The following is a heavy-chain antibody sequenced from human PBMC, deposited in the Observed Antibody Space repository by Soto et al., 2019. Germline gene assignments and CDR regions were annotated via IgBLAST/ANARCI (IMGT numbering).Heavy chain of an antibody. CDR1: GFIFSGSA. J-gene: IGHJ4*02. D-gene: IGHD3-22*01. CDR3: TRLHYYDSSGYYFDH. V-gene: IGHV3-73*01. Sequence: GWSLRLSCAASGFIFSGSAMHWVRQASGKGLEWVGRIRSKANSYATTYAASVKGRFTISRDDSKNTAYLQMNSLKTEDTAVYYCTRLHYYDSSGYYFDHWGQGILVTVYS. CDR2: IRSKANSYAT.